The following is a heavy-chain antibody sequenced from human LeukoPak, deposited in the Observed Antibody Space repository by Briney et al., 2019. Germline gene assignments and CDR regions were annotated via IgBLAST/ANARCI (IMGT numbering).Heavy chain of an antibody. V-gene: IGHV4-59*01. CDR1: GGSFSGYY. D-gene: IGHD5-18*01. Sequence: SETLSLTCAVYGGSFSGYYWSWIRQPPGKGLEWIGYIYYSGSTNYNPSLKSRVTISVDTSKNQFSLKLSSVTAADTAVYYCARASSGYSYGPRYWYFDLWGRGTLVTVSS. CDR3: ARASSGYSYGPRYWYFDL. J-gene: IGHJ2*01. CDR2: IYYSGST.